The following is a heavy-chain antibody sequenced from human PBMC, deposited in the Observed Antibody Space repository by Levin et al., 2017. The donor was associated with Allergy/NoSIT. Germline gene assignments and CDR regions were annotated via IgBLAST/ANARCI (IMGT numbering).Heavy chain of an antibody. CDR2: INTNTGNP. D-gene: IGHD2-15*01. CDR3: AGATVPFCRGGTCYSATYWFDP. CDR1: GYNLTNNA. V-gene: IGHV7-4-1*02. Sequence: ASVKVSCKASGYNLTNNAINWVRQAPGQGLEWMGWINTNTGNPTYAQGFPGRFVFSLDMSVSTAYLQISSLKAEDSAVYYCAGATVPFCRGGTCYSATYWFDPWGQGTLVTVSS. J-gene: IGHJ5*02.